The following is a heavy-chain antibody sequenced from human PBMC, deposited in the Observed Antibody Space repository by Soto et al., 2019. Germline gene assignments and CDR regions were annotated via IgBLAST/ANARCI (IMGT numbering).Heavy chain of an antibody. CDR3: ATLVPAPIKLFPRLGWFDP. CDR2: IIPITDTA. V-gene: IGHV1-69*13. Sequence: SGKVSCKASGGTFSSETITWVRQAPGQGLEWMGGIIPITDTANYAQNFQGRVTITADESTSTVYMELSSLRSEDTAVYYCATLVPAPIKLFPRLGWFDPWGQGTLVPVSS. D-gene: IGHD2-2*02. J-gene: IGHJ5*02. CDR1: GGTFSSET.